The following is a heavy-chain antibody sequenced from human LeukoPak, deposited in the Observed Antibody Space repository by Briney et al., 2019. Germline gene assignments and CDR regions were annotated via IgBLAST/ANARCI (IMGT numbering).Heavy chain of an antibody. D-gene: IGHD3-9*01. Sequence: ASVKVSCKVSGYTLTELSMHWVRQAPGKGLEWMGGFDPEDGETIYAQKFQGRVTMTEDTSTDTAYMELSSLRSEDTAVYYCATGDILTGWYYFDYWGQGTLVTVSS. V-gene: IGHV1-24*01. CDR2: FDPEDGET. CDR1: GYTLTELS. CDR3: ATGDILTGWYYFDY. J-gene: IGHJ4*02.